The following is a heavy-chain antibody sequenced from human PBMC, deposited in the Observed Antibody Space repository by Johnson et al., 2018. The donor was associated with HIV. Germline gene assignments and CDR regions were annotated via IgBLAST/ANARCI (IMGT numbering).Heavy chain of an antibody. D-gene: IGHD6-19*01. CDR2: ISYDGSNK. J-gene: IGHJ3*02. V-gene: IGHV3-30-3*01. CDR3: AREGGAVASRGFDI. CDR1: GFTFSNYA. Sequence: QVQLVESGGGVVQPGRSLRLSCVASGFTFSNYAMHWVRQSPGKGLEWVAVISYDGSNKYYADSVKGRFTISRDNSKNTLYLQMNSLRAEDTAVYYCAREGGAVASRGFDIWGQGTMVTVSS.